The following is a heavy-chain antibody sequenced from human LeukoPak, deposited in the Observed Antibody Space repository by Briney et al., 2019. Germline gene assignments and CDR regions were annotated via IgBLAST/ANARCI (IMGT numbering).Heavy chain of an antibody. CDR3: VKPAEYSSSWNY. CDR2: ISGSGGST. Sequence: GGSLRLSCAASGFTFSSYAMSWVRQAPGKGLEWVSAISGSGGSTYYADSVKGRFTISRDTSKSTLYLQINSLRAEDTAVYYCVKPAEYSSSWNYWGQGTLVTVSS. D-gene: IGHD6-13*01. V-gene: IGHV3-23*01. CDR1: GFTFSSYA. J-gene: IGHJ4*02.